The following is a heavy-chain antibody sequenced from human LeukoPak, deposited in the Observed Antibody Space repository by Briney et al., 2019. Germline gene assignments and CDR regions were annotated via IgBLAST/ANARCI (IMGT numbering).Heavy chain of an antibody. D-gene: IGHD2-15*01. CDR3: VKGVSEAYSKYFQY. V-gene: IGHV3-23*01. J-gene: IGHJ1*01. CDR2: ISGGGGST. Sequence: GGSLRLSCAASGFTFNSYSMSWVRQAPGKGLEWVSAISGGGGSTYYADSVRGQFSISRDNSKDTLYLQMSSLRAEDTAVYYCVKGVSEAYSKYFQYWGQGTLVTVSS. CDR1: GFTFNSYS.